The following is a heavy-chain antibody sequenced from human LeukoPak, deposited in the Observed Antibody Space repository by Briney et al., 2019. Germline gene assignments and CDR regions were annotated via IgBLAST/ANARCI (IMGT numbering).Heavy chain of an antibody. V-gene: IGHV3-21*01. Sequence: KPGGSLRLSCAASGFTFSSYSMYWVRQAPGKGLEWVSSISSSSSYIYYADSVKGRFTISRDNAKNSLYLQMNSLRAEDTAVYYCARGGTVTTNNWFDPWGQGTLVTVSS. J-gene: IGHJ5*02. D-gene: IGHD4-17*01. CDR3: ARGGTVTTNNWFDP. CDR1: GFTFSSYS. CDR2: ISSSSSYI.